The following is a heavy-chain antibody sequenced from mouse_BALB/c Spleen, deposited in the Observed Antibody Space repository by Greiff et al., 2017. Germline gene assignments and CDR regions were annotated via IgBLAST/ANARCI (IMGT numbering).Heavy chain of an antibody. V-gene: IGHV5-12-2*01. Sequence: EVKLMESGGGLVQPGGSLKLSCAASGFTFSSYTMSWVRQTPEKRLEWVAYISNGGGSTYYPDTVNGRFTISRDNAKNNLYLQMSSLKSEDTARYYCAGVHWFAYWGQGTLVTVSA. J-gene: IGHJ3*01. CDR1: GFTFSSYT. CDR2: ISNGGGST. CDR3: AGVHWFAY.